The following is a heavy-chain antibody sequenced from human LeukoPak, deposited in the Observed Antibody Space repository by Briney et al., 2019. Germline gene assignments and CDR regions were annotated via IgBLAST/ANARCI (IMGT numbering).Heavy chain of an antibody. J-gene: IGHJ4*02. Sequence: GGSLRLSCAATGLIFSDYAMHWVRQAPGKGLEWVAVISYDGSNQYYADSVKGRFTISRDNSKNTLYLQMNSLRAEDTAVYYCAKDKGSGGYVFDYWGQGTLVTVSS. V-gene: IGHV3-30*04. CDR2: ISYDGSNQ. CDR3: AKDKGSGGYVFDY. CDR1: GLIFSDYA. D-gene: IGHD3-22*01.